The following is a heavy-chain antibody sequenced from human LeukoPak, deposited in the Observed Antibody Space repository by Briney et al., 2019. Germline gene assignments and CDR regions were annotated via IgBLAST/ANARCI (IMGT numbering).Heavy chain of an antibody. Sequence: SETLSLTCTVSGGSICISSYSWGWIRQPPGKGLEGMGSIYYSGSTYYNPSLKSRVTISVDTSKNQFSLKLSSVTAADTAVYYCARHDSVVTAMVDYWGQGTLVTVSS. CDR3: ARHDSVVTAMVDY. V-gene: IGHV4-39*01. CDR1: GGSICISSYS. D-gene: IGHD2-21*02. CDR2: IYYSGST. J-gene: IGHJ4*02.